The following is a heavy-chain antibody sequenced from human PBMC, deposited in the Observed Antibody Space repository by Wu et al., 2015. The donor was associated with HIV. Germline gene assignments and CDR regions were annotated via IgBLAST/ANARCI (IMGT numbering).Heavy chain of an antibody. J-gene: IGHJ4*02. CDR2: IIPALGTV. D-gene: IGHD1-14*01. V-gene: IGHV1-69*16. CDR3: TRSRFAGSSDTWYSFDK. Sequence: QVQLVQSGAEVKKPGSSVKVSCKASGGTFSTYTMNWVRQAPGQGLEWMGRIIPALGTVKYAQNFQGRVTITTDGTDESTSTAYMELSSLRSDDTAVYFCTRSRFAGSSDTWYSFDKWGQGTLVTVSS. CDR1: GGTFSTYT.